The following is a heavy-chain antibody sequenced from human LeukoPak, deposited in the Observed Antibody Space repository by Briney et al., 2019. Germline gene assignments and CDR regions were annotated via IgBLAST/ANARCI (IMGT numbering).Heavy chain of an antibody. CDR3: ARTWYSWGYYFDY. D-gene: IGHD1-26*01. CDR2: ISSSSSTI. Sequence: GGSLRLSCAAAGFTFSSYSMKWVRQAPGKGLEWVSYISSSSSTIFYADSVKGRFTISRDNAKNSLYLQMHSLRDEDTAVNYCARTWYSWGYYFDYWGQGTLVTVSS. J-gene: IGHJ4*02. CDR1: GFTFSSYS. V-gene: IGHV3-48*02.